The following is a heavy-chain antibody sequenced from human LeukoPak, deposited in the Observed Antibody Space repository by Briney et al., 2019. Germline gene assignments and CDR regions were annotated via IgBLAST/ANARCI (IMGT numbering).Heavy chain of an antibody. CDR2: INWNGGST. CDR1: GFTFDDYG. CDR3: ARDRPPFDL. V-gene: IGHV3-20*04. Sequence: GGSLRLSCAASGFTFDDYGMSWVRQAPGKGLEWVSGINWNGGSTGYADSVKGRFTISRDNSKNTLYLQMDSLRAEDMAVYYCARDRPPFDLWGRGTLVTVSS. J-gene: IGHJ2*01.